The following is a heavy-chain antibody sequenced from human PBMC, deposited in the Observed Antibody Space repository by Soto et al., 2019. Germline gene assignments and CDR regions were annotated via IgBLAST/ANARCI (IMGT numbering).Heavy chain of an antibody. V-gene: IGHV4-4*02. CDR2: IYHSGST. J-gene: IGHJ4*02. D-gene: IGHD2-15*01. CDR1: GGSIISSNW. Sequence: SETLSLTCAVSGGSIISSNWCSWVRQPPGKGLEWIGEIYHSGSTNYNPSLKSRVTISVDKSKNQFSLKLSSVAAADTAVYYCARTKKLGYCSGGSCVYYFDYWGQGTLVTVSS. CDR3: ARTKKLGYCSGGSCVYYFDY.